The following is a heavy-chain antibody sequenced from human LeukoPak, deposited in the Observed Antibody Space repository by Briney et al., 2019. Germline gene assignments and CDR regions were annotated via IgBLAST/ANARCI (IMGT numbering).Heavy chain of an antibody. CDR1: GFTVSSNY. D-gene: IGHD3-22*01. CDR3: AKEEGNYYDSSDQSVY. V-gene: IGHV3-23*01. Sequence: PGGSLRLSCAASGFTVSSNYMSWVRQAPGKGLEWVSAISGSGGSTYYADSVKGRFTISRDNSKNTLYLQMNSLRAEDTAVYYCAKEEGNYYDSSDQSVYWGQGTLVTVSS. CDR2: ISGSGGST. J-gene: IGHJ4*02.